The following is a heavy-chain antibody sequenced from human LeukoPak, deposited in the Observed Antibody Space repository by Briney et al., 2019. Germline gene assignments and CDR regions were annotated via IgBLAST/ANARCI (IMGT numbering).Heavy chain of an antibody. CDR3: ARETVVAATPYYYYHYMYV. V-gene: IGHV3-48*04. Sequence: GGSLRLSCAASGFTFSSYWMSWVRQAPGKGQEWVSYISSSGSTIYYADSVKGRFTISRDNAKNSLYLQMNSLRAEDTAVYYCARETVVAATPYYYYHYMYVWGKGTTVTVYS. CDR2: ISSSGSTI. CDR1: GFTFSSYW. D-gene: IGHD2-15*01. J-gene: IGHJ6*03.